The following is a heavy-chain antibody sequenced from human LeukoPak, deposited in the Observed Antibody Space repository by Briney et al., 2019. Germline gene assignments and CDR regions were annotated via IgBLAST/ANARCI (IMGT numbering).Heavy chain of an antibody. CDR3: AREQSGTRGWYTVDY. J-gene: IGHJ4*02. V-gene: IGHV3-23*01. CDR2: IRGNSERT. Sequence: GGSLRLSCVASGLSFSAYAITWVRQAPGKGMEWVSAIRGNSERTYYSDSVRGRFTISRDNSKDTSYLQISSLRVEDTAVYYCAREQSGTRGWYTVDYWGQGTLVAVSS. CDR1: GLSFSAYA. D-gene: IGHD6-19*01.